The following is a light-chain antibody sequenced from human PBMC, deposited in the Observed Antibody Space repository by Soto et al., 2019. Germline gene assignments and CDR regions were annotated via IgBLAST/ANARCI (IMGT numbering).Light chain of an antibody. CDR1: SSDVGGYNY. CDR2: EVS. CDR3: SSYTSSSIDYV. Sequence: QSALTQPASVSGSPGQSITISCTGTSSDVGGYNYVSWYQQHPGKAPKLMIYEVSNRPSGVSNRFSGSKSGNTASLTISGLQAEDEADYYCSSYTSSSIDYVLGTGTKLTVL. J-gene: IGLJ1*01. V-gene: IGLV2-14*01.